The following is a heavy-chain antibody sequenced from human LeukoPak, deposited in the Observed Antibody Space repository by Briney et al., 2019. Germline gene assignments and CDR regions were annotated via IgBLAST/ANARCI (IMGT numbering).Heavy chain of an antibody. CDR2: IYPDDSDT. D-gene: IGHD2-15*01. V-gene: IGHV5-51*01. CDR1: GYSFTTYW. CDR3: ARRYSCSGGSCVYFDY. J-gene: IGHJ4*02. Sequence: GESLKISCKGSGYSFTTYWIGWGRQMPGKGLEWMGIIYPDDSDTRYSPSFQGQVTISADKSISTAYLQWSRLKASDTAMYSCARRYSCSGGSCVYFDYWGQGTLVTVSS.